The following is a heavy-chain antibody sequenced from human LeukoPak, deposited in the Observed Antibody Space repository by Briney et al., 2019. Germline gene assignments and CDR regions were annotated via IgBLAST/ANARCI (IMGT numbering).Heavy chain of an antibody. D-gene: IGHD6-19*01. CDR3: ARHSIAVTDDC. J-gene: IGHJ4*02. CDR2: IYYRGNT. CDR1: GGSTSSSNYY. V-gene: IGHV4-39*01. Sequence: SETLSLTCTVSGGSTSSSNYYWGWIRQPPGKGLEWNGRIYYRGNTYYNPSLKSRVSISVDTSRNQFSLRLSSVTAADTAIYYCARHSIAVTDDCWGQGTLVTVSS.